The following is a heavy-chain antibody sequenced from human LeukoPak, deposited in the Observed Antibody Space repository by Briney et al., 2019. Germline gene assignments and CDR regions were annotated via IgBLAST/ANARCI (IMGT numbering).Heavy chain of an antibody. V-gene: IGHV1-2*02. CDR1: GFTFTGYY. J-gene: IGHJ6*02. CDR2: INPNSGGT. Sequence: ASVKVSCKASGFTFTGYYMYWVRQAPGQGLEWMGWINPNSGGTKYAQKFQGRVTMTRDTSISTAYMELSRLRSDDTAVYYCARGDATMVRGVITPLDVWGQGTTVTVSS. CDR3: ARGDATMVRGVITPLDV. D-gene: IGHD3-10*01.